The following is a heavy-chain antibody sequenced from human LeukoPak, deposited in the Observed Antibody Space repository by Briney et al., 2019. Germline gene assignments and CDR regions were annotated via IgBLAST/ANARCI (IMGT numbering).Heavy chain of an antibody. Sequence: SETLSLTCTVSGGSISSYYWTWTRQPAGKGLEWIRRIFASGSTNYNPSLKSRVTVSVDTSKNQFSLKLTSVTAADTAVYYCARGEQQLAILDCWGQGTLVSVSS. CDR3: ARGEQQLAILDC. D-gene: IGHD6-13*01. J-gene: IGHJ4*02. CDR2: IFASGST. CDR1: GGSISSYY. V-gene: IGHV4-4*07.